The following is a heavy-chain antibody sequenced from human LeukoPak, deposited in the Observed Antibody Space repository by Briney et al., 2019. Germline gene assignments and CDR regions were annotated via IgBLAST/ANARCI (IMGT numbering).Heavy chain of an antibody. CDR1: VYTFTGYY. CDR2: INPNSGGT. J-gene: IGHJ4*02. D-gene: IGHD3-9*01. Sequence: ASVKVSCKASVYTFTGYYMHWVRQAPGQGLEWMGWINPNSGGTNYAQKFQGRVTMTRDTSISTAYMELSRLRSDDTAVYYCARDGRYYDILTGYYNNHFDYWGQGTLVTVSA. V-gene: IGHV1-2*02. CDR3: ARDGRYYDILTGYYNNHFDY.